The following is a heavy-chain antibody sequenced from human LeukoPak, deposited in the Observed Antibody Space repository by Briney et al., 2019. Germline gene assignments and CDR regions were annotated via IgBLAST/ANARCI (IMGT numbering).Heavy chain of an antibody. Sequence: ASVKVSCKASGYTFTSYGINWVRQATGQGLEWMGWISGYNGNTNYAQKFQGRVTMTTDTSTSTAYMELRSLRSDDTAVYYCAKDGGSSGYDYYYYMDVWGKGTTVTVSS. CDR2: ISGYNGNT. J-gene: IGHJ6*03. CDR3: AKDGGSSGYDYYYYMDV. D-gene: IGHD6-19*01. CDR1: GYTFTSYG. V-gene: IGHV1-18*01.